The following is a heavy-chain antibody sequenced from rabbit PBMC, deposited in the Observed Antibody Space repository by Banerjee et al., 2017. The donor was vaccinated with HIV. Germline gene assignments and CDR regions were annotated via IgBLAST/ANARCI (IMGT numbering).Heavy chain of an antibody. CDR1: GFSFSSYW. Sequence: QQQLEESGGGLVKPGGTLTLTCTASGFSFSSYWMCRVRQAPGKGLELIACIDAGSGGSTYYASWVNGRFTISRSTSLSTVDLKMTSLTAADTATYFCARSRGDYTYFNLWGPGTLVTVS. J-gene: IGHJ4*01. CDR3: ARSRGDYTYFNL. V-gene: IGHV1S43*01. D-gene: IGHD1-1*01. CDR2: IDAGSGGST.